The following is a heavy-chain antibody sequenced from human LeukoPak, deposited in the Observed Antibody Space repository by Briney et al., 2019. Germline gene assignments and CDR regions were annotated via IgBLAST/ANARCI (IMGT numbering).Heavy chain of an antibody. CDR2: MNPNSGNT. V-gene: IGHV1-8*01. Sequence: GASVKVSCKASGYTFTSYDINWVRQATGQGLEWMGWMNPNSGNTGYAQKFQGRATMTRNTSISTAYMELSSLRSEDTAVYYCARGYSGYDLNYYYYYYMDVWGKGTTVTISS. CDR3: ARGYSGYDLNYYYYYYMDV. CDR1: GYTFTSYD. D-gene: IGHD5-12*01. J-gene: IGHJ6*03.